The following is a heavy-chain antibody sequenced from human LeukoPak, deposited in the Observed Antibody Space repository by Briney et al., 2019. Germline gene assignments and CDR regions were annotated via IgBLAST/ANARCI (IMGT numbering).Heavy chain of an antibody. J-gene: IGHJ6*02. D-gene: IGHD3-3*01. CDR3: ARGLYDFWSGYYLGMDV. Sequence: ASVKVSCKASGYTFTSYDINWVRQATGQGLEWMGWMNPNSGNTGYAQKFQGRVTMTRNTSISTAYMELSSLRSGDTAVYYCARGLYDFWSGYYLGMDVWGQGTTVTVSS. V-gene: IGHV1-8*01. CDR2: MNPNSGNT. CDR1: GYTFTSYD.